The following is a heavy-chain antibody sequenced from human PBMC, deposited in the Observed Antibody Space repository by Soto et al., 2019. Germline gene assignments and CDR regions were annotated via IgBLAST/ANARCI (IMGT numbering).Heavy chain of an antibody. D-gene: IGHD2-15*01. Sequence: ASVKVSCKASGYTFTNYGISWVRQAPGEGLEWVGWINTSNDNKLYAQKLQGRLTLTTDTSTSTAYMDLTTLRSDDTAVYFCARDPGAASFDFWAQGSLVPVSS. V-gene: IGHV1-18*01. CDR2: INTSNDNK. J-gene: IGHJ4*02. CDR3: ARDPGAASFDF. CDR1: GYTFTNYG.